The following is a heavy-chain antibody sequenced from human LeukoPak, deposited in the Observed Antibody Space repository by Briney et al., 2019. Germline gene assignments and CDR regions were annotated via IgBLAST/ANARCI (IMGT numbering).Heavy chain of an antibody. D-gene: IGHD6-6*01. V-gene: IGHV4-38-2*02. J-gene: IGHJ3*02. Sequence: SETLSLTCTVSGYSISSGYYWGWIRQPPGKGLEWIGSIYHSGSTYYNPSLKSRVTISVDTSKNQFSLKLSSVTAADTAVYYCARVSASQLGAFDIWGQGTMVTVSS. CDR3: ARVSASQLGAFDI. CDR2: IYHSGST. CDR1: GYSISSGYY.